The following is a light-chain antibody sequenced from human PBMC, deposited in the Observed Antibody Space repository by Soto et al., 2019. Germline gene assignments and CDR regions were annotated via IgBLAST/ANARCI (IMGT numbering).Light chain of an antibody. CDR1: QRVSRN. V-gene: IGKV3-15*01. J-gene: IGKJ3*01. Sequence: EIVMTQSPATLSVSPGERATLSCRASQRVSRNLAWYQQKPGQAPRLLIYGASTRASGIPARFSGSGSGTQFTLTISSLQSEDFAVYYCQQYNTWPEAFGPGTKVEIK. CDR2: GAS. CDR3: QQYNTWPEA.